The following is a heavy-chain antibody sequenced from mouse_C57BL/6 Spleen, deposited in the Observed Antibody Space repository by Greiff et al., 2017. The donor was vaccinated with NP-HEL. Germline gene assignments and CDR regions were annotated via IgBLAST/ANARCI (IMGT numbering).Heavy chain of an antibody. CDR1: GYSITSGYD. CDR2: ISYSGST. V-gene: IGHV3-1*01. CDR3: ARATDYYAMDY. J-gene: IGHJ4*01. Sequence: VQLKQSGPGMVKPSQSLSLTCTVTGYSITSGYDWHWIRPFPGNKLEWMGYISYSGSTNYNPSLKSRISITHDTSKNHFFLKLNSVTNEDTATYYCARATDYYAMDYWGQGTSVTVSS.